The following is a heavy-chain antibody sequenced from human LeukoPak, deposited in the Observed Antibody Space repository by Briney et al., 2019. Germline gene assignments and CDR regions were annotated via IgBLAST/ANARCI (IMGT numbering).Heavy chain of an antibody. J-gene: IGHJ5*02. Sequence: GGSLRLSCAASGFTFSTYTMNWVRQAPGKGLEWVSYISTRSNTMYYADSEEGRFTISRDNAKNSLYLQMNSLRAEDTAVYYCARFPLQGGSYEVVSWGQGTLVTVSS. CDR2: ISTRSNTM. CDR3: ARFPLQGGSYEVVS. CDR1: GFTFSTYT. D-gene: IGHD1-26*01. V-gene: IGHV3-48*01.